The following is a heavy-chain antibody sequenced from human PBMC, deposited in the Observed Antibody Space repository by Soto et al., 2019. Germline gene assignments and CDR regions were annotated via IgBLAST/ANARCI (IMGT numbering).Heavy chain of an antibody. CDR1: GFKFSNYA. D-gene: IGHD3-16*01. Sequence: SGGSLRLSCAASGFKFSNYAMSGVRQAPGKGLEWVSLISATGGGTYYADSVKGRFTISRDNSHNTLYLQVHSLTAEDTAVYYCAKDRRAGGNSAFYFDFWGQGAQVTVSS. V-gene: IGHV3-23*01. CDR2: ISATGGGT. J-gene: IGHJ4*02. CDR3: AKDRRAGGNSAFYFDF.